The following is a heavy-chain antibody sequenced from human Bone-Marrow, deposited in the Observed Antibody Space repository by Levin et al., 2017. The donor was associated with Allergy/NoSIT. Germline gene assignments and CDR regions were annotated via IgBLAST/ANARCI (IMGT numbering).Heavy chain of an antibody. Sequence: PGGSLRLSCAASGFTFTSYAMSWVRQAPGKGLEWVSSITGSGISTYYADSGKGRFTISKDNSKNTLYLQMNSLRAEDTAVYYCAKKAGSGWDHPSQHWGQGTLVTVSS. J-gene: IGHJ1*01. D-gene: IGHD6-19*01. CDR3: AKKAGSGWDHPSQH. CDR1: GFTFTSYA. V-gene: IGHV3-23*01. CDR2: ITGSGIST.